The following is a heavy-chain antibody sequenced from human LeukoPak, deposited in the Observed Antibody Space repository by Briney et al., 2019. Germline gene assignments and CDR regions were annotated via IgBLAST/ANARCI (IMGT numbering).Heavy chain of an antibody. CDR1: GFTFSSYA. D-gene: IGHD2-15*01. J-gene: IGHJ4*02. CDR2: ISGSGGST. Sequence: GGSLRLSCAASGFTFSSYAMSWVRQAPGKGLEWVSAISGSGGSTYYADSVKGRFTISRDNSKNTLYLQMNSLRAEDTAVYYCAKGRGYCSGGSCFKPHPVYFDYWGQGTLVTVSS. CDR3: AKGRGYCSGGSCFKPHPVYFDY. V-gene: IGHV3-23*01.